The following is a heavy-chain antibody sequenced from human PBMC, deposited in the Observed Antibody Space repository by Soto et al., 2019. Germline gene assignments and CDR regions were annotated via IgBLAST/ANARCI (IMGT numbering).Heavy chain of an antibody. Sequence: QVQLVQSGAEVKKPGASVTVSCKASGYTFSYYAIDWVRQAPGQSLEWMGWINAGTGDTTYSQKFQGRVTFTRDTSASTAYMELTSLRSEDTAIYYCARGVLPRDYWGQGTLVTVSS. D-gene: IGHD3-10*01. J-gene: IGHJ4*02. CDR1: GYTFSYYA. CDR2: INAGTGDT. CDR3: ARGVLPRDY. V-gene: IGHV1-3*01.